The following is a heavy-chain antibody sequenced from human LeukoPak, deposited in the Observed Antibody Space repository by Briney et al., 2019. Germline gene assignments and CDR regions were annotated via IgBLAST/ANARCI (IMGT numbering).Heavy chain of an antibody. V-gene: IGHV1-2*02. CDR3: ARVWHAARLDY. Sequence: ASVKVSCTASGYTFTGYYMHWVRQAPGQGLEWMGWINPNSGGTNYAQKFQGRVTMTRETSISTAYMELSRLRSDDTAVYYCARVWHAARLDYWGQGTLVTVSS. J-gene: IGHJ4*02. CDR1: GYTFTGYY. D-gene: IGHD3-10*01. CDR2: INPNSGGT.